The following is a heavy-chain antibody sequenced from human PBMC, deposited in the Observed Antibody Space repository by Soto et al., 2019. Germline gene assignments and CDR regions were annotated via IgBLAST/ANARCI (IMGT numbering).Heavy chain of an antibody. J-gene: IGHJ4*02. Sequence: SSETLSLTCTVSDGSISTYYWSWIRQPAGKELEWIGHVFTSGTTNYTPSLKSRVSMSLDTAKNQFSLKLRSVTAADTAVYYCARGNSGFWGGYFDSWGKRKLVTVSS. CDR2: VFTSGTT. CDR3: ARGNSGFWGGYFDS. D-gene: IGHD3-3*01. CDR1: DGSISTYY. V-gene: IGHV4-4*07.